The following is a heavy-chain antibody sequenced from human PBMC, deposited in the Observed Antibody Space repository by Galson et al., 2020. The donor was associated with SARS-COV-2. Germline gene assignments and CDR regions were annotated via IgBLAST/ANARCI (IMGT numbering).Heavy chain of an antibody. CDR2: IDYSGST. CDR3: AKDSYYDILTGYYGLDY. D-gene: IGHD3-9*01. Sequence: SETLSLTCSVSGGSIISSTYYWGWIRQPPGKGLEWIGSIDYSGSTYNNPSLKSRLTMSLDTSKNQFSLSLTSVTAADTALYYCAKDSYYDILTGYYGLDYWGQGTLVTVSS. J-gene: IGHJ4*02. CDR1: GGSIISSTYY. V-gene: IGHV4-39*07.